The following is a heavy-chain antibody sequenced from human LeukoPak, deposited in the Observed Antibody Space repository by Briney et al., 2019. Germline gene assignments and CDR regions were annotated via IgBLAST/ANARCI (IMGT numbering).Heavy chain of an antibody. J-gene: IGHJ6*02. CDR2: IYYSGST. V-gene: IGHV4-59*12. CDR1: GGSISSYY. CDR3: ARDKYGMDV. Sequence: SETLSLTCTVSGGSISSYYWSWIRQPPGKGLEWIGSIYYSGSTYYNPSLKSRVTISVDTSKNQFSLKLSSVTAADTAVYYCARDKYGMDVWGQGTTVTVSS.